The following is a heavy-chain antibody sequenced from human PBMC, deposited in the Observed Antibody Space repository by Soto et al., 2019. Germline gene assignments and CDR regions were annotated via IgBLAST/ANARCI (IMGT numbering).Heavy chain of an antibody. D-gene: IGHD3-22*01. CDR3: ARGLDYYDSSGYYLANWFDP. CDR1: GGTFSSYA. CDR2: IIPIFGTA. V-gene: IGHV1-69*06. Sequence: SVKVSCKASGGTFSSYAISWVRQAPGQGLEWMGGIIPIFGTANYAQKFQGRVTITADKSTSTAYMELSSLRSEDTAVYYCARGLDYYDSSGYYLANWFDPWGQGTLVTVS. J-gene: IGHJ5*02.